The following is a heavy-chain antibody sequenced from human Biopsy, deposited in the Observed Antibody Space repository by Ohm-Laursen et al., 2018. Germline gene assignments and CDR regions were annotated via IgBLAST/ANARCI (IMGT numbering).Heavy chain of an antibody. J-gene: IGHJ6*02. Sequence: ASVKVSCNASGYTFAGYYLHWVRQAPGHGLEWMGWINPDSGNANYAQSFQGRLTVTRDTSISTAYMELTSLTFDDTAIYYCARVPAYPSIDGYYGLDLWGQGTTVIVSS. CDR3: ARVPAYPSIDGYYGLDL. V-gene: IGHV1-2*02. CDR1: GYTFAGYY. CDR2: INPDSGNA. D-gene: IGHD3-9*01.